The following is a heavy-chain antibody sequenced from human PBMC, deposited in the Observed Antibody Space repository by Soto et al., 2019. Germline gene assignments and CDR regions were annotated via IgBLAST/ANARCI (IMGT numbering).Heavy chain of an antibody. CDR2: INAGNENT. Sequence: QVQLVQSGAEEKKPGASVKVSCKASGYTFTSYAMHWVRQAPGQRLEWMGWINAGNENTKYSQKXXGXXTLTTDTPAVTAATPLTRLISEDTRAYISMISVYNLQRSGYWGQ. D-gene: IGHD3-16*01. V-gene: IGHV1-3*05. CDR3: MISVYNLQRSGY. CDR1: GYTFTSYA. J-gene: IGHJ4*02.